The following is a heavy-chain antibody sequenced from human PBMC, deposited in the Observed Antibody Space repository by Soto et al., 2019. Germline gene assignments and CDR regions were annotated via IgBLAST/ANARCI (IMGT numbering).Heavy chain of an antibody. D-gene: IGHD6-13*01. V-gene: IGHV4-34*01. Sequence: SETLSLTCAVYGGSFSGYYWSWIRQPPGKGLEWIGEINHSGSTNYNPSLKSRVTISVDTSKNQFSLKLSSVTAADTAVYYCARRRGGNSGSWYSGWFDPWGQGTLVTVSS. CDR1: GGSFSGYY. CDR2: INHSGST. J-gene: IGHJ5*02. CDR3: ARRRGGNSGSWYSGWFDP.